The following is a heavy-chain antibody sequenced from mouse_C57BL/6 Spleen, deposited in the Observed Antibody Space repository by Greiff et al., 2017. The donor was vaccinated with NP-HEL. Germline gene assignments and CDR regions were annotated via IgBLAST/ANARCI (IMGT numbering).Heavy chain of an antibody. V-gene: IGHV1-85*01. CDR3: ARRSSYVDWYFDV. CDR2: IYPRDGST. Sequence: QVQLQQSGPELVKPGASVKLSCKASGYTFTSYDINWVKQRPGQGLEWIGWIYPRDGSTKYNEKFKGKATLTVDTSSSTAYMELHSLTSEDSAVYFCARRSSYVDWYFDVWGTGTTVTVSS. J-gene: IGHJ1*03. CDR1: GYTFTSYD. D-gene: IGHD1-1*01.